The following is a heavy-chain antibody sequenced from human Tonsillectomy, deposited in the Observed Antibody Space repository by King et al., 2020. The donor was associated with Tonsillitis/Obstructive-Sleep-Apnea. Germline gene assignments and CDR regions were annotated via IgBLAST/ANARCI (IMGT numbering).Heavy chain of an antibody. CDR3: ARGIAAAGYYYYYYMDV. V-gene: IGHV4-59*01. CDR1: GGSISSYY. CDR2: IYYSGST. J-gene: IGHJ6*03. Sequence: QLQESGPGLVKPSETLSLTCTVSGGSISSYYWSWIRQPPGKGLEWIGYIYYSGSTNYNPSLKSRVTISVDTSKNQFSLKLSSVTAADTAVYYCARGIAAAGYYYYYYMDVWGKGTTVTVSS. D-gene: IGHD6-13*01.